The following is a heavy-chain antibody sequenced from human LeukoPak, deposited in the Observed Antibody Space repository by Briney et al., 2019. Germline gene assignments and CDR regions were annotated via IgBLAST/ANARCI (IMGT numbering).Heavy chain of an antibody. V-gene: IGHV4-4*07. J-gene: IGHJ2*01. D-gene: IGHD5-24*01. CDR1: GGSISSYF. CDR2: IYTIGGT. CDR3: ARDSGGYNLYFDL. Sequence: PSETLSLTCTVSGGSISSYFWSWIRQPAGKRLEWIGRIYTIGGTNYNPSLKSRVIMSVDTSKNQFSLKLSSVTAADTAVYYCARDSGGYNLYFDLWGRGTLVTVSS.